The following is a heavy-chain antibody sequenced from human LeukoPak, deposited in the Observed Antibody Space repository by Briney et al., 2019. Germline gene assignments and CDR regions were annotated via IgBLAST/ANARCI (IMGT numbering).Heavy chain of an antibody. CDR3: AKDRWATTNIYYMDV. CDR1: GFTFSSYV. Sequence: PGGSLRLSCAASGFTFSSYVMSWVRQTPGKGLEWVSAISGSGGSTYYADSVKGRFTISRDNSKNTLFLQMNSLRAEDTAVYYCAKDRWATTNIYYMDVWGKGTTVTVSS. CDR2: ISGSGGST. V-gene: IGHV3-23*01. D-gene: IGHD1-26*01. J-gene: IGHJ6*03.